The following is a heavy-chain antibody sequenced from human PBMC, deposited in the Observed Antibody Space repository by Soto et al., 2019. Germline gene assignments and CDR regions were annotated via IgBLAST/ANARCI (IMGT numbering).Heavy chain of an antibody. J-gene: IGHJ4*02. Sequence: PSETLSLTCTVSGGSISSYYWSWIRQPAGKGLEWIGRIYTSGSTNYNPSLKSRVTMSVDTSKNQFSLKLSSVTAADTAVYYCARDYGSSVKRYYFDYWGQGTLVTVSS. CDR2: IYTSGST. D-gene: IGHD2-15*01. CDR3: ARDYGSSVKRYYFDY. V-gene: IGHV4-4*07. CDR1: GGSISSYY.